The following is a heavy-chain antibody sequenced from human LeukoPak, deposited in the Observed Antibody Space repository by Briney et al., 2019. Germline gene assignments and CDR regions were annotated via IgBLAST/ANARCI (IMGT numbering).Heavy chain of an antibody. D-gene: IGHD1-26*01. V-gene: IGHV3-21*04. CDR3: AKDGGQWELPDYFDY. CDR1: GFTFSSYS. CDR2: ISSSSSYI. J-gene: IGHJ4*02. Sequence: PGGSLRLSCAASGFTFSSYSMNWVRQAPGKGLEWVSSISSSSSYIYYADSVKGRFTISRDNSKNTLYLQMNSLRAEDTAVYYCAKDGGQWELPDYFDYWGQGTLVTVSS.